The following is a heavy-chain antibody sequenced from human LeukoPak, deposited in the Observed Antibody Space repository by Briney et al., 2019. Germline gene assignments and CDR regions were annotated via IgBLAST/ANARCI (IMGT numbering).Heavy chain of an antibody. CDR2: INPNSGGT. J-gene: IGHJ4*02. V-gene: IGHV1-2*02. CDR3: ARDLGSSGSLPLVDY. Sequence: GASVKVSCKASGYAFTGYYMHWMRQAPGQGLEWMGWINPNSGGTNYAQKFQGRVTMTRDTSISTAYMELSRLRSDDTAVYYCARDLGSSGSLPLVDYWGQGTLVTVSS. CDR1: GYAFTGYY. D-gene: IGHD3-22*01.